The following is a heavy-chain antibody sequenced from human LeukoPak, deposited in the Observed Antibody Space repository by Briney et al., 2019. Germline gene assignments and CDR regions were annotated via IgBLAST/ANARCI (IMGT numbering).Heavy chain of an antibody. V-gene: IGHV4-39*07. CDR2: IYYSGST. CDR3: AREGGAAAFSLDY. D-gene: IGHD6-13*01. CDR1: GGSISSSSYY. Sequence: SETLSLTCTVSGGSISSSSYYWGWFRQPPGKGLEWIGNIYYSGSTYYNSSLKSRVTISVDTSKNQFSLKLSSVTAADTAVYYCAREGGAAAFSLDYWGQGTLVTVSS. J-gene: IGHJ4*02.